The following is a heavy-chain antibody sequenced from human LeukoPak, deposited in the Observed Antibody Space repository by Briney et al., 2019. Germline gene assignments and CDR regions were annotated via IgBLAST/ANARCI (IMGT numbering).Heavy chain of an antibody. CDR3: ARSWNYGRAAEAFGI. J-gene: IGHJ3*02. CDR1: SYSISSGYY. CDR2: MYHSGST. V-gene: IGHV4-38-2*01. D-gene: IGHD1-7*01. Sequence: SETLSLTCAVSSYSISSGYYWGWIRQPPGKGPEWIASMYHSGSTYYNPSLKDRVTISVDTSKNHFSLNLSSVTAADTAVYYCARSWNYGRAAEAFGIWGQGTMVTVSS.